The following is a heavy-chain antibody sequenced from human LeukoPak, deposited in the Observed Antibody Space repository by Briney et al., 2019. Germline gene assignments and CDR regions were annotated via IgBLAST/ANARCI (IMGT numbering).Heavy chain of an antibody. CDR3: ARQFDGSHPNAFDI. CDR1: GFTFSTYG. Sequence: GGSLRLSCAASGFTFSTYGMHWVRQAPGKRLEWVAVTWYDGSYKYYGDSVRGRFTISRDNSKNTLYLQMASLRVEDTAVYYCARQFDGSHPNAFDIWGQGTMVTVSS. J-gene: IGHJ3*02. V-gene: IGHV3-33*01. CDR2: TWYDGSYK. D-gene: IGHD1-26*01.